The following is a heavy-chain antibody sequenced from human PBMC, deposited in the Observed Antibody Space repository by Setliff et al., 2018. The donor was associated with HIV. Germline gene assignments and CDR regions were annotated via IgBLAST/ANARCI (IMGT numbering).Heavy chain of an antibody. CDR2: IVVGSGNT. J-gene: IGHJ3*02. D-gene: IGHD6-19*01. CDR3: AADETTNGWLVQDAFDI. CDR1: GFTFTSSA. V-gene: IGHV1-58*02. Sequence: EASVKVSCKASGFTFTSSAMQWVRQARGQRLEWIGWIVVGSGNTNYAQKFRERVTITRDVSTSTVYVELSSLRSEDTAVYYCAADETTNGWLVQDAFDIWGQGTMVTVSS.